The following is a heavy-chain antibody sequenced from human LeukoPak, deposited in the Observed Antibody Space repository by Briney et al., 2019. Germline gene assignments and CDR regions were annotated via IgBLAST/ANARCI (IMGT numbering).Heavy chain of an antibody. D-gene: IGHD3-3*01. CDR2: ITSSGGAI. V-gene: IGHV3-48*03. CDR3: ARPPSITNPYYGMDV. Sequence: QPGGSLRLSCAASGFTFSSYGMNWVRQAPGKGLEWVSYITSSGGAIYYTDSVKGRFTISRDNAKNSLYLQMNSLRAEDTAVYYCARPPSITNPYYGMDVLGQGTTVTVSS. J-gene: IGHJ6*02. CDR1: GFTFSSYG.